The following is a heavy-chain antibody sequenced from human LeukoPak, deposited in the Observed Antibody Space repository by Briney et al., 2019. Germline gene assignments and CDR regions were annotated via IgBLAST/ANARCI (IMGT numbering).Heavy chain of an antibody. CDR2: NYYGGST. V-gene: IGHV4-39*07. Sequence: SETLSLTCTVSGGSVSSRSYYWGWIRQPPGKGLEWIGSNYYGGSTHYSPSLKSRVTTSVDTSKNQFSLKLSSVTAADTAVYYCARTYDFWSAPDYWGQGTLVTVSS. CDR1: GGSVSSRSYY. D-gene: IGHD3-3*01. J-gene: IGHJ4*02. CDR3: ARTYDFWSAPDY.